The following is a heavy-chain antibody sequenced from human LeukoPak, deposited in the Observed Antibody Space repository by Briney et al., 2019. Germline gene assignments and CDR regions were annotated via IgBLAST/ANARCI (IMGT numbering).Heavy chain of an antibody. Sequence: PSETPSLTCTVSGGSISSYYWSWIRQPPGKGLEWIGYIYYSGSTNYNPSLKSRVTISVDTSKNQFSLKLSSVTAADTAVYYCARYYDSSGYSNWGQGTLVTVSS. CDR2: IYYSGST. V-gene: IGHV4-59*08. CDR3: ARYYDSSGYSN. CDR1: GGSISSYY. D-gene: IGHD3-22*01. J-gene: IGHJ4*02.